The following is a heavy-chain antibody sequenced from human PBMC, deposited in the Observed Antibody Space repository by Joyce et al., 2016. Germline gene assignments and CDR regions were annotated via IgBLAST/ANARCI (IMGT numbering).Heavy chain of an antibody. V-gene: IGHV3-21*02. D-gene: IGHD3-22*01. CDR2: ISSDSTYK. CDR3: ARGGIVYDYSMDL. CDR1: GFTFSTSS. Sequence: EVQLVESGGGLVKPGGSLRISCAASGFTFSTSSMSWFRRAPGKGLGWVSAISSDSTYKFYADSGKGRFTVSRDNAKNSLYLQMNSLRAEDTAVFFCARGGIVYDYSMDLWGQGTTVTVSS. J-gene: IGHJ6*02.